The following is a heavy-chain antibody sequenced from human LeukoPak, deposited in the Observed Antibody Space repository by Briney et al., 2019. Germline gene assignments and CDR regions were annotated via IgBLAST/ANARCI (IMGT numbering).Heavy chain of an antibody. D-gene: IGHD3-10*01. J-gene: IGHJ6*02. Sequence: GASVKVSCKASGYTFTSYGISWVRQAPGQGLEWMGWISAYNGNTNYAQKLQGRVTMTTDTSTSTAYMELRSLRSDDTAVYYCARDIEVLWFGEHSYGMDVWGQGTTVTVSS. V-gene: IGHV1-18*01. CDR2: ISAYNGNT. CDR3: ARDIEVLWFGEHSYGMDV. CDR1: GYTFTSYG.